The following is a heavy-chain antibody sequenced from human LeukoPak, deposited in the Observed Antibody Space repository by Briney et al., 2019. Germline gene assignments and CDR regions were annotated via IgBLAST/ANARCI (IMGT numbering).Heavy chain of an antibody. V-gene: IGHV1-2*02. CDR1: GYTFTSYG. J-gene: IGHJ4*02. CDR3: ARDPNYYGSGSYYNFNY. D-gene: IGHD3-10*01. CDR2: INPNSGGT. Sequence: ASVKVSCKASGYTFTSYGISWVRQAPGQGLEWMGWINPNSGGTNYAQTFQGRVTMTRDTSISTAYMELSRLRSDDTAVYYCARDPNYYGSGSYYNFNYWGQGTLVTVSS.